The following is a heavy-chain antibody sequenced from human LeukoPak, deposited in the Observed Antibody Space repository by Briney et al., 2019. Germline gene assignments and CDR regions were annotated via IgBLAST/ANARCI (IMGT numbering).Heavy chain of an antibody. Sequence: GASVKVSCKASGYTFTSFYMHWVRQAPGQGLEWMGIINPSGGSTSYAQKFQGRVTMTRDMSTSTVYMELSSLRSEDTAVYYCARKMATIVGYFDYWGQGTLVTVSS. D-gene: IGHD5-24*01. CDR3: ARKMATIVGYFDY. CDR1: GYTFTSFY. CDR2: INPSGGST. J-gene: IGHJ4*02. V-gene: IGHV1-46*01.